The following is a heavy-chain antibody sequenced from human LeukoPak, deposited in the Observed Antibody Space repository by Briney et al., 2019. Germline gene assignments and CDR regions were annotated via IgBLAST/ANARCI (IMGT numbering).Heavy chain of an antibody. CDR2: IRYDGSNR. CDR1: GFTFSSYG. CDR3: AKEEYQLPKVCYMDV. Sequence: PGGSLRLSCAASGFTFSSYGLHWVRQPPGKGLEWVAFIRYDGSNRYHADSVKGRFTISRDDSKNTLYLQMNSLRAEDTAVYYCAKEEYQLPKVCYMDVWGKGTTVTISS. J-gene: IGHJ6*03. V-gene: IGHV3-30*02. D-gene: IGHD2-2*01.